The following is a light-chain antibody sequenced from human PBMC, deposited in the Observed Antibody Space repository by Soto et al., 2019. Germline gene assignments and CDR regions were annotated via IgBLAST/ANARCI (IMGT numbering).Light chain of an antibody. CDR2: DAS. V-gene: IGKV3-11*01. J-gene: IGKJ5*01. CDR3: QQRSNWPPVT. CDR1: QSVSRY. Sequence: EIELTQTPATLSLSPGERATLSCRASQSVSRYLAWYQQKPGQAPRLLIYDASNSATGIPARFSGSGSGTDFTLTISSREPDDFAVYYCQQRSNWPPVTFGQGTRLEIK.